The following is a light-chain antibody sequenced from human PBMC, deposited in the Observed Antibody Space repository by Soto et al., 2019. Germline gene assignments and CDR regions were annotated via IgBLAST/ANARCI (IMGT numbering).Light chain of an antibody. J-gene: IGLJ1*01. Sequence: QSVLTQPPSASGSPGQSVTISCTGTSSDVGGYNYVSWYQRYPGKAPKLIIYEVTKRPSEVPDRFSGSKSGNTASLTVSGLQAEDEADYFCCSHAGDNTYVFGTGTKLTVL. CDR1: SSDVGGYNY. CDR3: CSHAGDNTYV. CDR2: EVT. V-gene: IGLV2-8*01.